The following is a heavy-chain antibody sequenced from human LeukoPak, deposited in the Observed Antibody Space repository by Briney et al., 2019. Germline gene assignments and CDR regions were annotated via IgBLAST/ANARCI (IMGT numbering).Heavy chain of an antibody. Sequence: PGGPLRLSCAASGFTFSSYAMSWVRQPPGKGLEWIGYIYYSGSTNYNPSLKSRVTISVDTSKNQFSLKLSSVTAADTAVYYCAISLAAGFDYWGQGTLVTVSS. CDR1: GFTFSSYA. J-gene: IGHJ4*02. CDR3: AISLAAGFDY. V-gene: IGHV4-59*01. D-gene: IGHD6-13*01. CDR2: IYYSGST.